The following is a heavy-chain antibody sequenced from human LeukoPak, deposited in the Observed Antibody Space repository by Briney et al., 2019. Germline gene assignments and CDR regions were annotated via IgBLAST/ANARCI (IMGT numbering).Heavy chain of an antibody. Sequence: PGESLKISCKGSGYSFISHWIGWVRQVPGKGLEWMGIIYPGDSDTRYSPSFQGQVTISADKSISTAYLQWSSLKASDTAMYYCARLGRRSSGWSDAFDIWGQGTMVTVSS. CDR1: GYSFISHW. CDR2: IYPGDSDT. CDR3: ARLGRRSSGWSDAFDI. D-gene: IGHD6-19*01. V-gene: IGHV5-51*01. J-gene: IGHJ3*02.